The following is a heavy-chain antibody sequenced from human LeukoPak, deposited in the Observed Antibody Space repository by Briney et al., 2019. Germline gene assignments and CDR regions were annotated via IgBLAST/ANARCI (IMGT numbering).Heavy chain of an antibody. V-gene: IGHV3-23*01. CDR2: TKGNGGST. D-gene: IGHD3-22*01. J-gene: IGHJ5*01. CDR1: GFTFSNYW. CDR3: AKGSYYYDTSGYFDS. Sequence: GGSLRLSCAASGFTFSNYWMHWVRQAPGKGLEWIASTKGNGGSTNYTDSVKDRFTISRDNSKNTVYLQMHSLRADDTAVYYCAKGSYYYDTSGYFDSWGHGALVTVSS.